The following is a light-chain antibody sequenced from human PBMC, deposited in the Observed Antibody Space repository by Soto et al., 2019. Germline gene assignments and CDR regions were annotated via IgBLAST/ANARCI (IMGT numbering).Light chain of an antibody. J-gene: IGKJ5*01. CDR1: QSFRCL. Sequence: EVVLTQSPVPLSLSPGDRATLSCRASQSFRCLLAWYQQKPGQAPRLLIYDAYNRATGIPPRFSGSGSGTDFTLTIISLEPEDSALYYCQQRHMWPITFGQGTRLEIK. CDR3: QQRHMWPIT. V-gene: IGKV3-11*01. CDR2: DAY.